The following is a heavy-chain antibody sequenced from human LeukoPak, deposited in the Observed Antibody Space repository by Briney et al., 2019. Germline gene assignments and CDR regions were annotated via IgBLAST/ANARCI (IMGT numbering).Heavy chain of an antibody. V-gene: IGHV1-69-2*01. Sequence: ATVKISCKXSGYAFTDYYMHWVQQAPGKGLERMGLVDPEDGETIYAEKFQGRVTITADTSTDTAYMELSSLRSEDTAVYYCAAELRYSGSYLSYWGQGTLVTVSS. J-gene: IGHJ4*02. CDR1: GYAFTDYY. CDR3: AAELRYSGSYLSY. D-gene: IGHD1-26*01. CDR2: VDPEDGET.